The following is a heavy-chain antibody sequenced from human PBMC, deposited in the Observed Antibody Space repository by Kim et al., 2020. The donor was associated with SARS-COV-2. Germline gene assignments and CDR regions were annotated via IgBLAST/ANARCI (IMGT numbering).Heavy chain of an antibody. V-gene: IGHV1-2*05. CDR2: GGT. J-gene: IGHJ4*02. CDR3: AVGSTAFYY. Sequence: GGTNYAQKFQGRVTMTRDTSISTAYMELSRLRSDDTVVYYCAVGSTAFYYWGQGTLVTVSS. D-gene: IGHD2-2*01.